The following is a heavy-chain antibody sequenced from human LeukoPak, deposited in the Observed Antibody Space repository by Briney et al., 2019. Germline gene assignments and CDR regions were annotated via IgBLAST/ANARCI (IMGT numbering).Heavy chain of an antibody. CDR2: IIPIFGTA. J-gene: IGHJ5*02. CDR1: GYTLTELS. CDR3: ARGGLGYCSSTSCLIRGNWFDP. D-gene: IGHD2-2*01. Sequence: ASVKVSCKVSGYTLTELSMHWVRQAPGQGLEWMGGIIPIFGTANYAQKFQGRVTITADESTSTAYMELSSLRSEDTAVYYCARGGLGYCSSTSCLIRGNWFDPWGQGTLVTVSS. V-gene: IGHV1-69*13.